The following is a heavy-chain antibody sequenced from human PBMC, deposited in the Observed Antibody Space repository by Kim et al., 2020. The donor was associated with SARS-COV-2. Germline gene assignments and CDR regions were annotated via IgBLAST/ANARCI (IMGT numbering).Heavy chain of an antibody. D-gene: IGHD2-15*01. CDR3: ARGLNGGVVRVY. CDR2: INHSGST. V-gene: IGHV4-34*01. J-gene: IGHJ4*02. Sequence: SETLSLTCAVYGGSFSGYYWSWIRQPPGKGLEWIGEINHSGSTNYNPSLKSRVTISVDTSKNQFSLKLSSVTAADTAVYYCARGLNGGVVRVYWGQGTLVTVSS. CDR1: GGSFSGYY.